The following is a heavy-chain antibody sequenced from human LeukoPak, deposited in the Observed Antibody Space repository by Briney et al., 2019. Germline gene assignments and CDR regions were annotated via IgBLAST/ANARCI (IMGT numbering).Heavy chain of an antibody. D-gene: IGHD2-15*01. CDR2: ITGSGYST. J-gene: IGHJ4*02. V-gene: IGHV3-11*01. Sequence: GGSLRLYCEASGFTFSDYYMSWIRQAPGKGLEWVSFITGSGYSTYYADSVKGRFTISRDNSKNTLYLQMNSLRAEDTAVYYCAKGTKLAVAANNYFDYWGQGTLLTVSS. CDR3: AKGTKLAVAANNYFDY. CDR1: GFTFSDYY.